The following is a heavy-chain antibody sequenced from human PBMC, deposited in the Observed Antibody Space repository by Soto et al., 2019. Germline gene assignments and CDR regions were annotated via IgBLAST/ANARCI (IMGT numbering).Heavy chain of an antibody. CDR1: GGSISSSSYY. CDR2: IYYSGST. Sequence: SETLSLTCTVSGGSISSSSYYWVLIRQAPGKGLEWIGSIYYSGSTYYNPSLKSRVTISVDTSKNQFSLKLSSVTAADTAVYYCARHYRSHITIFGVVILNWFDPWGQGTLVT. V-gene: IGHV4-39*01. CDR3: ARHYRSHITIFGVVILNWFDP. J-gene: IGHJ5*02. D-gene: IGHD3-3*01.